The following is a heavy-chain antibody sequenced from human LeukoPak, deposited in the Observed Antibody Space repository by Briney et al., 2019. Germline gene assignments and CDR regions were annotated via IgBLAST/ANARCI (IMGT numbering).Heavy chain of an antibody. Sequence: SETLSLTCAVYGGSFSGYYWSWIRQPPGKGLEWIGSIYDSGSTYYNPSLKSRVTISVDTSKNQFSLKLNSVTAADTAVYYCARGGGRRTLELYYYYGMDVWGQGTTVTVSS. J-gene: IGHJ6*02. D-gene: IGHD1-7*01. CDR1: GGSFSGYY. CDR3: ARGGGRRTLELYYYYGMDV. V-gene: IGHV4-34*01. CDR2: IYDSGST.